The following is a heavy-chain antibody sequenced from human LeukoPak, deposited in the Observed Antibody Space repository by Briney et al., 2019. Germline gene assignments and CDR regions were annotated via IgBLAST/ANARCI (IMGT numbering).Heavy chain of an antibody. CDR1: GFTFSSYG. V-gene: IGHV3-30*18. J-gene: IGHJ4*02. CDR2: IAYDGSNK. CDR3: AKDRTRAYGDPRYNFDY. Sequence: GRTLTLSCAASGFTFSSYGMHWVRQAPGKGLEWVAVIAYDGSNKYSADSVKGRFTISRDNSKNTLFLQMNSLGAEDTAVYYCAKDRTRAYGDPRYNFDYWGQGILVTVSS. D-gene: IGHD4-17*01.